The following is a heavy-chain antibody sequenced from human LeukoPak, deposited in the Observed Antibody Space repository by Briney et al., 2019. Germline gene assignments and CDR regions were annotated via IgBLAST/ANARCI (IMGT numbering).Heavy chain of an antibody. CDR1: GFTFSSYA. D-gene: IGHD3-3*01. CDR3: EKLTIFGVVISPMGY. J-gene: IGHJ4*02. Sequence: GGSLRLSCAASGFTFSSYAMSWVRQAPGKGLEWVSAISGSGGSTYYADSMKGRFTISRDNSKNTLYLQMNSLRAEDTAVYYCEKLTIFGVVISPMGYWGQGTLVTVSS. CDR2: ISGSGGST. V-gene: IGHV3-23*01.